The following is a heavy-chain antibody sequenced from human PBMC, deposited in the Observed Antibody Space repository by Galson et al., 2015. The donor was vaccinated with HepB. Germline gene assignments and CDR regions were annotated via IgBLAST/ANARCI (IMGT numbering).Heavy chain of an antibody. CDR2: SKSNTDGGTA. Sequence: SLRLSCAASGFTFNNARMSWVRQAPVKWLEWVGRSKSNTDGGTADYAAPVKGRFSISRDDSKNTLYLQMNSLKTEDTAVYYCTTGKRGSRDWYYYYYYMDVWGNGTTVTVSS. CDR1: GFTFNNAR. D-gene: IGHD2-21*02. V-gene: IGHV3-15*01. J-gene: IGHJ6*03. CDR3: TTGKRGSRDWYYYYYYMDV.